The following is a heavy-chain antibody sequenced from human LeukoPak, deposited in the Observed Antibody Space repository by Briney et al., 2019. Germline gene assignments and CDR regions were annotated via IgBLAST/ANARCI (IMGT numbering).Heavy chain of an antibody. CDR3: AKDTESRQLDTISYFHS. CDR1: GFTFSSYA. J-gene: IGHJ4*02. V-gene: IGHV3-23*01. CDR2: ISGSGDIT. D-gene: IGHD3-3*01. Sequence: AGGSLRLSCAASGFTFSSYAMSWVRQAPGKGLEWVSTISGSGDITSYADSVKGRFTISRDNSRNTLYLQMNSLRAEDTAVYYCAKDTESRQLDTISYFHSWGQGTLVTVSS.